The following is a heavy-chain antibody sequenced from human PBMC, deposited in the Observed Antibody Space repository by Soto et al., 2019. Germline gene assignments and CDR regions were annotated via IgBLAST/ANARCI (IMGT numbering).Heavy chain of an antibody. V-gene: IGHV1-2*04. CDR2: INPNSGGT. CDR3: ARVMGFWSGYYYYMDV. CDR1: GYTFTGYY. Sequence: ASVKVSCKASGYTFTGYYMHWVRQAPGQGLEWMGWINPNSGGTNYAQKFQGWVTMTRDTSISTAYMELSRLRSDDTAVYYCARVMGFWSGYYYYMDVWGKGTTVSGSS. D-gene: IGHD3-3*01. J-gene: IGHJ6*03.